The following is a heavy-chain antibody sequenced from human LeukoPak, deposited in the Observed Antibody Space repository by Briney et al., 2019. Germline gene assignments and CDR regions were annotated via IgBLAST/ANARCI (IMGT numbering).Heavy chain of an antibody. CDR3: ARGPYSYDSSGAFDI. Sequence: PSETLSLACTVSGDSISSGAYYWSCIRQPGGRGLEWVGRLSSSGSTNYNHSLKSRVTISVATSKNQFSLKLSSVTAADTAVYFCARGPYSYDSSGAFDIWGQGTMVTVSS. D-gene: IGHD3-22*01. V-gene: IGHV4-61*02. J-gene: IGHJ3*02. CDR2: LSSSGST. CDR1: GDSISSGAYY.